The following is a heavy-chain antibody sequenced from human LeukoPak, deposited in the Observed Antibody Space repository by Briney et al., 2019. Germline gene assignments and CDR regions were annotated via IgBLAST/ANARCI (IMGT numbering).Heavy chain of an antibody. D-gene: IGHD1-26*01. V-gene: IGHV1-8*01. CDR3: ARAIRYSGSYRFDY. CDR1: GYTFTSYD. J-gene: IGHJ4*01. CDR2: MNPNSGNT. Sequence: GASVKVSCKASGYTFTSYDINWVRQATGQGLEWMGWMNPNSGNTGYAQKFQGRVTMTRNTSISTAYMELSSLRSEDTAVYYCARAIRYSGSYRFDYWGQGTLVTVSS.